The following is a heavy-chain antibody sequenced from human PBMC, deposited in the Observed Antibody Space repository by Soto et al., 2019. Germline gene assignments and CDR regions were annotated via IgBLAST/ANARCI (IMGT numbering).Heavy chain of an antibody. CDR1: GYTFTGYY. D-gene: IGHD4-17*01. Sequence: QVQLVQSGAEVKKPGASVKVSCKASGYTFTGYYMHWVRQAPGQGLEWMGWINPNSGGTNYAQKFQGRVTMTTDTSISTAYMELSSLRSDDTAVYYCARSHPPDYGFYWYFDLWGRGTLVTVSS. V-gene: IGHV1-2*02. CDR3: ARSHPPDYGFYWYFDL. J-gene: IGHJ2*01. CDR2: INPNSGGT.